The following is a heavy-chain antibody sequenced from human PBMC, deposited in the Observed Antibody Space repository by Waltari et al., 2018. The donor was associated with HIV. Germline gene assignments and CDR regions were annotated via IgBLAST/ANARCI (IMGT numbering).Heavy chain of an antibody. Sequence: QVQLVQSGAEVKNPGASVKVSCKSSGYTFSDYYMHWVRQAPGQGLEWMGWVNPKRCVTRYAEKIQGRVNMTRDTSNSTVYMELTRLRSDETVMYYCARVFRGTVHYLASRLGHWCQGTLVTVSS. D-gene: IGHD3-22*01. V-gene: IGHV1-2*02. CDR2: VNPKRCVT. J-gene: IGHJ5*02. CDR3: ARVFRGTVHYLASRLGH. CDR1: GYTFSDYY.